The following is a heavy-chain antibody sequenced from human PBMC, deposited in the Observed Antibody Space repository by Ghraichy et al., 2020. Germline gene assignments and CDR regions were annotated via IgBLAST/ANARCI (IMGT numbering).Heavy chain of an antibody. Sequence: GGSLRLSCAASGFTFSSYAMSWVRRAPGKGLEWVSAISGSGSGTYYVDSVKGRFTISRDNSKNTLYLQMNSLRAEDTAVYYCAKFPDLDGSYNDYWGQGTLVTVSS. V-gene: IGHV3-23*01. J-gene: IGHJ4*02. CDR3: AKFPDLDGSYNDY. CDR1: GFTFSSYA. D-gene: IGHD5-24*01. CDR2: ISGSGSGT.